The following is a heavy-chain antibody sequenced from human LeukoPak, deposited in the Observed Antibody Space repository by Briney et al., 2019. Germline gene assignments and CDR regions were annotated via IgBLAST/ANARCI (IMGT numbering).Heavy chain of an antibody. CDR1: GFTFSSYG. Sequence: PRRSLRLSCAASGFTFSSYGMLWVGQAPGKGLEWVAVIWYDGSNKYYADSVKGRFTVSRDNSKNTLYLQMNSLRAEDTAVYYCAKVGPGIAAAGTHFGAFDIWGQGTMVTVSS. J-gene: IGHJ3*02. D-gene: IGHD6-13*01. V-gene: IGHV3-33*06. CDR3: AKVGPGIAAAGTHFGAFDI. CDR2: IWYDGSNK.